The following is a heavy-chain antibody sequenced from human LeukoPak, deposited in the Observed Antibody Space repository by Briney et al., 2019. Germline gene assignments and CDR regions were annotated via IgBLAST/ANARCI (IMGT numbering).Heavy chain of an antibody. D-gene: IGHD4-17*01. J-gene: IGHJ4*02. CDR2: IKEDGSEK. CDR3: ARGATVTTLHY. Sequence: GGSLRLSCAASGFTFSNYWMAWVRQAPGKGLEWVANIKEDGSEKYYVDSVKGRFTISRDNAKNSLYLQMNSLRAEDTAVYYCARGATVTTLHYWGQGTLVTVSS. CDR1: GFTFSNYW. V-gene: IGHV3-7*01.